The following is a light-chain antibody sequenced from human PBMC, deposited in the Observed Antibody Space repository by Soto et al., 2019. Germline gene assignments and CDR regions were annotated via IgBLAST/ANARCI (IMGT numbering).Light chain of an antibody. J-gene: IGLJ1*01. Sequence: QSVLTRPPSASGSPGQAVARSCTGTSSDVGGYNYVSWYQQHPGKAPKLMIYEVNKRPSGVPDRFSGSKSGNTASLTVSGLQAEDEADYYCSSYAGSSNVFGTGTKVTVL. V-gene: IGLV2-8*01. CDR1: SSDVGGYNY. CDR2: EVN. CDR3: SSYAGSSNV.